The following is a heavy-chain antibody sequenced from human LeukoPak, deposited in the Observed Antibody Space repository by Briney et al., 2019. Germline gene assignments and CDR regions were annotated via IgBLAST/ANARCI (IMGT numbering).Heavy chain of an antibody. Sequence: PGGSLRLSCAASGFTFSSYAMSWVRQAPGKGLEWVSAISGSGGSTYYADSVKGRFTISRDNSKNTLYLQMNSLRAEDTAVYYCAFSTPQGVRGVIITPNAFDIWGQGTMVTVSS. CDR1: GFTFSSYA. CDR2: ISGSGGST. D-gene: IGHD3-10*01. CDR3: AFSTPQGVRGVIITPNAFDI. V-gene: IGHV3-23*01. J-gene: IGHJ3*02.